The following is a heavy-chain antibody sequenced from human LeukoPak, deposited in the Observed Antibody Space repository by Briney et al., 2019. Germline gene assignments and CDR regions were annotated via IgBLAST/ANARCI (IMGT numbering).Heavy chain of an antibody. CDR1: GFTVCNSY. J-gene: IGHJ4*02. CDR2: IYSSGGT. CDR3: ARDSNGPAF. Sequence: GGSLRHSCAASGFTVCNSYMSWVRQAPGKGLEWVSVIYSSGGTFYSDSVKGRFTISRDCSKNTLLLQMSSLRADDTAVFFCARDSNGPAFWGQGTVVTVSP. V-gene: IGHV3-53*01. D-gene: IGHD3-22*01.